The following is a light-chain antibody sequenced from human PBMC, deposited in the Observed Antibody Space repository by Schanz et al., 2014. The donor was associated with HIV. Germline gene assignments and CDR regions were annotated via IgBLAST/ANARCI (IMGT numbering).Light chain of an antibody. CDR1: SSNFRSNA. CDR2: NTY. J-gene: IGLJ3*02. CDR3: ATWVDSLNGWV. V-gene: IGLV1-44*01. Sequence: QSVLTQPPSASGAPGQRVTISCSGSSSNFRSNAVNWYQHLPGTAPKLLIFNTYHRPSGVPDRFSGSESGTSASLAISGLQSEDEADYYCATWVDSLNGWVFGGGTKLTVL.